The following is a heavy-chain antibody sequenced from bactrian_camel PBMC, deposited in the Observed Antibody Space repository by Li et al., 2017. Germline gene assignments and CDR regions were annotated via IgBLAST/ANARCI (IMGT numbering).Heavy chain of an antibody. CDR1: GATSRPNL. CDR3: AAGRARRGYCTFDDFDQ. V-gene: IGHV3S53*01. D-gene: IGHD1*01. Sequence: VQLVESGGGSVQAGETLRLSCVASGATSRPNLMGWSRQRPGKGREAVATLYNSGSTRCSDSVKGRFTISLDDARDTVDLQMNNLKPEDTAMYYCAAGRARRGYCTFDDFDQWGQGTQVTVS. J-gene: IGHJ6*01. CDR2: LYNSGST.